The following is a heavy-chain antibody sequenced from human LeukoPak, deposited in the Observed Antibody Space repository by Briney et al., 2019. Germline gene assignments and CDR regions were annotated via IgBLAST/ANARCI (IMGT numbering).Heavy chain of an antibody. V-gene: IGHV4-39*01. CDR1: GGSISSSSYY. CDR3: ASLRERSLYARGFDY. D-gene: IGHD1-1*01. Sequence: ASETLSLTCTVSGGSISSSSYYWGWIRQPPGKGLEWIGSIYYSGSTYYNPSLKSRVTISVDTSKNQFSLKRSSVTAADTAVYYCASLRERSLYARGFDYWGQGTLVTVSS. J-gene: IGHJ4*02. CDR2: IYYSGST.